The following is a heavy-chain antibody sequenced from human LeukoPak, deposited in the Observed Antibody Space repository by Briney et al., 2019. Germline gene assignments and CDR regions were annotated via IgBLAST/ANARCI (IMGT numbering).Heavy chain of an antibody. CDR2: IYHAGST. J-gene: IGHJ4*02. V-gene: IGHV4-4*02. Sequence: SGTLSLTCTVSGASISSSNWWTWVRQPPGEALEWIGEIYHAGSTKYNPSLKSRLTISVDKSSNSFSLSLTSVTAADTAFYYCARAAAVTGQFDFWGQGTLVTVSS. CDR1: GASISSSNW. D-gene: IGHD6-19*01. CDR3: ARAAAVTGQFDF.